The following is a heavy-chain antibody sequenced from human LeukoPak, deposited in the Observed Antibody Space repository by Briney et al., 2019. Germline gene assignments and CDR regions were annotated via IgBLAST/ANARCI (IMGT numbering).Heavy chain of an antibody. CDR1: GGSISSYY. CDR2: IYYSGST. D-gene: IGHD5-12*01. Sequence: SETLSLTCTVSGGSISSYYWSWIRQPPGKGLEWIGYIYYSGSTSYNPSLKSRVTISVDTSSNQFSLTLSSVTAADTAVYYCARGTKTGYTGYDWNYWGQGSLVTVSS. J-gene: IGHJ4*02. V-gene: IGHV4-59*01. CDR3: ARGTKTGYTGYDWNY.